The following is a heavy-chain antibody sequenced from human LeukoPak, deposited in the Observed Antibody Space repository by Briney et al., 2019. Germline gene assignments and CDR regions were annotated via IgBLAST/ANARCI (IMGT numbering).Heavy chain of an antibody. J-gene: IGHJ4*02. CDR1: GFTFSSYW. Sequence: GGSLRLSCAASGFTFSSYWMSWVRQAPGKGLEWVASIKKDGSEKYYVDSVRGRFTISRDNGENSVFLEMNNLRVDDTAVYYCARVRGYFDYWGQGTRVTVSS. CDR2: IKKDGSEK. V-gene: IGHV3-7*03. CDR3: ARVRGYFDY.